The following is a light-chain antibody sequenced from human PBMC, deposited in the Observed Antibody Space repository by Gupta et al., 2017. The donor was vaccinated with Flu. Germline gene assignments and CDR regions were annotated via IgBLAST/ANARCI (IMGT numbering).Light chain of an antibody. Sequence: PVTPGEPASISCRSSQSLLNSNGYDYVDWYLQKPGQSPQLLIFLGYNRASGVPDRFSGSGSGTDFTFRISRVEAEDVGVYYCTQDLEVVTFGHGTIVDIK. CDR2: LGY. CDR1: QSLLNSNGYDY. J-gene: IGKJ3*01. V-gene: IGKV2-28*01. CDR3: TQDLEVVT.